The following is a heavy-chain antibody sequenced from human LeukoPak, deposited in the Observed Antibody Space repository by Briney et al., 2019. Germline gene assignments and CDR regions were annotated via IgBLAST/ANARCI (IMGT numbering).Heavy chain of an antibody. Sequence: ASVKVSCKASGYTFTGYYMHWVRQAPGQGLEWMGWINPNSGGTNYAQKFQGRVTMTRDTSISTAYMELSRLRSDDTAVYYCAGDRYSSSSPPHDYWGQGTLVTVSS. CDR2: INPNSGGT. D-gene: IGHD6-13*01. CDR1: GYTFTGYY. CDR3: AGDRYSSSSPPHDY. V-gene: IGHV1-2*02. J-gene: IGHJ4*02.